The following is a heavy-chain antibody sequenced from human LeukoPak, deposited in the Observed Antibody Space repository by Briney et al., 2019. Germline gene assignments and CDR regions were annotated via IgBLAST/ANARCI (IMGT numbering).Heavy chain of an antibody. CDR2: IYSGGST. CDR3: ARSYSGYDSYYYYMDV. J-gene: IGHJ6*03. V-gene: IGHV3-66*02. CDR1: GFTFSNYA. D-gene: IGHD5-12*01. Sequence: GGSLRLSCAASGFTFSNYAMSWGRQAPGKGLEWVSVIYSGGSTYYADSVKGRFTISRHNSKNTLYLQMNSLRAEDTAVYYCARSYSGYDSYYYYMDVWGKGTTVTVSS.